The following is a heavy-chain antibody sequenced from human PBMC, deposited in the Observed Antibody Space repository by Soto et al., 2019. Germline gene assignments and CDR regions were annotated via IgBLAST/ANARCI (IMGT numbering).Heavy chain of an antibody. CDR2: IYYSGST. CDR3: ARGREYSGYDLFDY. CDR1: GGSISSGGYY. J-gene: IGHJ4*02. Sequence: SETLSLTCTVSGGSISSGGYYWSWIRQHPGKGLEWIGYIYYSGSTYYNPSLKSRVTISVDTSKNQFSLKLSSVTAADTAVYYCARGREYSGYDLFDYWGQGTLVTVSS. V-gene: IGHV4-31*03. D-gene: IGHD5-12*01.